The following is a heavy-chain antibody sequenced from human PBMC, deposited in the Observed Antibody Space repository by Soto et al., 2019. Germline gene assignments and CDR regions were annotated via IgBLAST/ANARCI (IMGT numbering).Heavy chain of an antibody. J-gene: IGHJ4*02. V-gene: IGHV1-18*01. D-gene: IGHD3-10*01. CDR2: IRPYNGET. Sequence: ASVKVSCKASGYTFSSIGISWVRQAPGQGLEWMGWIRPYNGETYYTQRLQGRVTMTTDTSTSTAYMELRSLRSDDTAVYYCARGLDGSGSYFTDYWGQGTLVTVSS. CDR1: GYTFSSIG. CDR3: ARGLDGSGSYFTDY.